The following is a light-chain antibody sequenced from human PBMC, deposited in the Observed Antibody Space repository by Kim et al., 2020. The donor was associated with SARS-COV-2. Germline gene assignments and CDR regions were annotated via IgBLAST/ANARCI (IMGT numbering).Light chain of an antibody. J-gene: IGKJ2*01. CDR1: QSMSSW. CDR3: QQYNSYPYT. Sequence: DIQMTQSPSTLSASVGDRVTITCRASQSMSSWLAWYQQKPGKAPNLLIYDASSLERGVPSRFSGSGSGTEFTLTVSSLQPDDSATYYCQQYNSYPYTFGQGTKLEI. CDR2: DAS. V-gene: IGKV1-5*01.